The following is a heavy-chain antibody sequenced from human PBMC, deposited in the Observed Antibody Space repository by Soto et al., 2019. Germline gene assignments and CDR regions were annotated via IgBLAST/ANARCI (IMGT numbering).Heavy chain of an antibody. Sequence: QVQLVQSGAEVKKPGSSVKVSCKASGGTFSSYAISWVRQAPGQGLEWMGGIIPIFGTANYAQKFQGRVTXXAAESTSTGDXXLXSXXSEDTAVYYCARAPLGYSYGSAHLSKVPRFPYFQHWGQGTLVTVSS. CDR1: GGTFSSYA. J-gene: IGHJ1*01. CDR2: IIPIFGTA. CDR3: ARAPLGYSYGSAHLSKVPRFPYFQH. V-gene: IGHV1-69*12. D-gene: IGHD5-18*01.